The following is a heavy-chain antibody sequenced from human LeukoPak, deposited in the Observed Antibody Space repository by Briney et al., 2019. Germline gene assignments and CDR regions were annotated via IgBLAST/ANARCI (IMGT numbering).Heavy chain of an antibody. CDR2: VYYSGST. J-gene: IGHJ4*02. CDR3: VRHGHGYDSAFDY. Sequence: PSETLSLTCTVSGGSISSYYWSWIRQPPGKGLEWIGYVYYSGSTNSNPSLKSRVTISVDTSKNQFSLNLNSVTAADTAVYYCVRHGHGYDSAFDYWGQGTLVTVSP. D-gene: IGHD6-25*01. CDR1: GGSISSYY. V-gene: IGHV4-59*08.